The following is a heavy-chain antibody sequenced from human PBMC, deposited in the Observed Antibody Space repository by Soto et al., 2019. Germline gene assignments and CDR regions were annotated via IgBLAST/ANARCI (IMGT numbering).Heavy chain of an antibody. Sequence: XSVKVSCTAAGYPFSSYYMHWVRQAPGQGLEWMGIINPSGGSTSYAQKFQGRVTMTRDTSTSTVYMELSSLRSEDTAVYYCARDLIVLVAEGDYYYGMDVWGQRTTVTVSS. CDR1: GYPFSSYY. V-gene: IGHV1-46*01. J-gene: IGHJ6*02. D-gene: IGHD2-15*01. CDR2: INPSGGST. CDR3: ARDLIVLVAEGDYYYGMDV.